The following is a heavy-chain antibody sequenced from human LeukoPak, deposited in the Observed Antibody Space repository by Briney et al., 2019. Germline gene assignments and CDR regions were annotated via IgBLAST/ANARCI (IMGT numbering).Heavy chain of an antibody. D-gene: IGHD3-10*01. CDR3: ARDPLYGTGEDAFDI. CDR1: GGSISSGDYY. CDR2: IYYSGST. J-gene: IGHJ3*02. V-gene: IGHV4-30-4*01. Sequence: SETLSLTCTVSGGSISSGDYYWSWIRQPPGKGLEWIGYIYYSGSTYYNPSLKSRVTISVDTSKNQFSLKLSSVTAADTAVYYCARDPLYGTGEDAFDIWGQGTMVTVSS.